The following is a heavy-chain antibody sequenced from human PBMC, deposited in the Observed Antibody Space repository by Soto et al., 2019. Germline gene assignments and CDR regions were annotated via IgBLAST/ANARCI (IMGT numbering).Heavy chain of an antibody. J-gene: IGHJ5*02. D-gene: IGHD3-10*01. V-gene: IGHV3-21*01. CDR1: GFTFSSYT. CDR2: ISSSSSYI. CDR3: ARDTYFYGSGSYGP. Sequence: EVQLVESGGGLVKPGGSLRLSCAASGFTFSSYTMNWVRQAPGKGLEWVSSISSSSSYIYYADSVKGRFTISRDNAXNSLYLQMNSLRAEDTAVYYCARDTYFYGSGSYGPWGQGTLVTVSS.